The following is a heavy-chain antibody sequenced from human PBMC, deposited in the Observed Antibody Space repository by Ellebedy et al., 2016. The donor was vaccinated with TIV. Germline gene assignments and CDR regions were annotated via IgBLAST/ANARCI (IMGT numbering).Heavy chain of an antibody. D-gene: IGHD3-22*01. CDR2: IFHSGKT. CDR3: AREGGYSGWFQH. Sequence: MPSETLSLTCTVSGDSISSGYWSWIRQPPGKGLEWIGYIFHSGKTDYNPSLKSRVTISLDTSKDQISLKLRSVTAADTAVYYCAREGGYSGWFQHWGQGTLITVSS. J-gene: IGHJ1*01. CDR1: GDSISSGY. V-gene: IGHV4-59*01.